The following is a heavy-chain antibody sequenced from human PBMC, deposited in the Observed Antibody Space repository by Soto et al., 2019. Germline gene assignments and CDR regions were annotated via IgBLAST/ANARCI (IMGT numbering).Heavy chain of an antibody. J-gene: IGHJ3*02. CDR2: IKSKTDGGTT. CDR3: TTDPLGYYDSSGYSPPYDAFDI. Sequence: GGSQRVSCAAAGFTISSYGRHWVRQTPGKGLEWVGRIKSKTDGGTTDYAAPVKGRFTISRDDSKNTLYLQMNSLKTEDTAVYYCTTDPLGYYDSSGYSPPYDAFDIWGQGTMVTVSS. D-gene: IGHD3-22*01. CDR1: GFTISSYG. V-gene: IGHV3-15*07.